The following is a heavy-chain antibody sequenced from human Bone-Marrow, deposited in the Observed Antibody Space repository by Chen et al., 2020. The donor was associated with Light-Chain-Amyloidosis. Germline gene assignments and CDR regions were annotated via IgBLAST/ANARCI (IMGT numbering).Heavy chain of an antibody. V-gene: IGHV5-51*01. CDR2: IYPDDSDA. CDR3: ARRRDGYNFDY. CDR1: GYTFPNYW. D-gene: IGHD5-12*01. J-gene: IGHJ4*02. Sequence: EVQLEQSGPEVKKPGESLKISCKGSGYTFPNYWIGWVRQMTGTGLEWMGVIYPDDSDARYSPSFEGQVTISADKSITTAYLQWRSLKASDTAMYYCARRRDGYNFDYWGQGTLVTVSS.